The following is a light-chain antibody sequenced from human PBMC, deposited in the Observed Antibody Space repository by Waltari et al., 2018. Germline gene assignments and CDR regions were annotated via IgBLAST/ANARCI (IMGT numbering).Light chain of an antibody. J-gene: IGKJ1*01. CDR1: QNIGST. Sequence: IVLTQSPVSVSVSLGDRVTITCRASQNIGSTLAWYQQKPGQAPNLLIYGASSRATGIPYRFSGSGSGTDFSLAINRLEPEDFAVYYCQHDMTLPATFGQGTKVEIK. CDR2: GAS. CDR3: QHDMTLPAT. V-gene: IGKV3-20*01.